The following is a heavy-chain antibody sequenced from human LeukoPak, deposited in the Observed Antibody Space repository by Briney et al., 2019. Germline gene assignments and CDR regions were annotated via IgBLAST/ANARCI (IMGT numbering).Heavy chain of an antibody. D-gene: IGHD6-13*01. V-gene: IGHV1-46*01. CDR2: INPSGGST. CDR3: ARGPKGSSWYGSWFDP. Sequence: ASVKVSCKASGYTFTSYYMHWVRQTPGQGLEWMGIINPSGGSTSYAQKFQGRVTMTRDTSTSTVYMELSSLRSEDTAVYYCARGPKGSSWYGSWFDPWGQGTLVTVSS. CDR1: GYTFTSYY. J-gene: IGHJ5*02.